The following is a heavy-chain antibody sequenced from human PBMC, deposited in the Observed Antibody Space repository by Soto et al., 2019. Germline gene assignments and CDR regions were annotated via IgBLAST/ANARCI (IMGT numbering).Heavy chain of an antibody. CDR1: GGSISSGGYY. CDR2: MYYSGST. Sequence: QVQLQESGPGLVKPSQTLSLTCTVSGGSISSGGYYWSWIRQHPGKGLEWIGYMYYSGSTYYNPPLKSRVTISVDTSKNQFSLKLSSVTAADTDVYYCARDASYYDMDVWGQGTTVTVSS. J-gene: IGHJ6*02. V-gene: IGHV4-31*03. CDR3: ARDASYYDMDV.